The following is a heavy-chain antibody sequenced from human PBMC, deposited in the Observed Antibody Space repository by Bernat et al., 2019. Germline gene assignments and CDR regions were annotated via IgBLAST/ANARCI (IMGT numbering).Heavy chain of an antibody. D-gene: IGHD3-22*01. Sequence: QLQLQESGPGLVKPSETLSLTCTVSGGSISSSSYYWGWIRQPPGKGLEWIGSIYYSGSTYYNPSLKSRVTISVDTSKNQFSLKLSSVTAADTAVYYCARPNYYDSSGYADAFDIWGQETMVTVSS. J-gene: IGHJ3*02. V-gene: IGHV4-39*01. CDR3: ARPNYYDSSGYADAFDI. CDR1: GGSISSSSYY. CDR2: IYYSGST.